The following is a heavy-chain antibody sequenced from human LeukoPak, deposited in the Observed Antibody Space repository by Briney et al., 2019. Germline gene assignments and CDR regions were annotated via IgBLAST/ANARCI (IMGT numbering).Heavy chain of an antibody. Sequence: PGGSLRLSCAASGFTFSNAWMSWVRQAPGKGLEWVGRIKSKTDGGTTDYAAPVKGRFTISRDDSKNTLYLQMNSLKTEDTAVYYCTTGDVLRFLEWSSWGQGTLVTVSS. CDR1: GFTFSNAW. V-gene: IGHV3-15*01. D-gene: IGHD3-3*01. CDR2: IKSKTDGGTT. J-gene: IGHJ5*02. CDR3: TTGDVLRFLEWSS.